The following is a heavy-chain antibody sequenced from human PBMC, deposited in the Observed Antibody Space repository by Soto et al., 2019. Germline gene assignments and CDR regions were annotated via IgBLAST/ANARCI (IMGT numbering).Heavy chain of an antibody. CDR1: GGSMSRYF. V-gene: IGHV4-59*01. D-gene: IGHD1-26*01. J-gene: IGHJ3*02. Sequence: SETLSLTCAVSGGSMSRYFWSWIRQPPGKGLEWIGYIYYSGTTNYNPSLKSRVTTSLDTSKNQFSLKVVSLTAADTAFYYCARGRGGTYDAFDIWGPGTLVTVAS. CDR2: IYYSGTT. CDR3: ARGRGGTYDAFDI.